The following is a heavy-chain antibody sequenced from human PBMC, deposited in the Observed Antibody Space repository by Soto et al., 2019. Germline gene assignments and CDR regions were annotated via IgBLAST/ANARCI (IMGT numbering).Heavy chain of an antibody. CDR1: GYTFTSYD. CDR3: ARLYMAVPAAQNYYYYYCMDV. D-gene: IGHD2-2*01. J-gene: IGHJ6*02. Sequence: ASVKVSCKASGYTFTSYDINWVRQATVQGLEWMGWMNPNSGNTGYAQKFQGRVTMTRNTSISTAYMELSSLRSEDTAVYYCARLYMAVPAAQNYYYYYCMDVWGQGTTVTVSS. CDR2: MNPNSGNT. V-gene: IGHV1-8*01.